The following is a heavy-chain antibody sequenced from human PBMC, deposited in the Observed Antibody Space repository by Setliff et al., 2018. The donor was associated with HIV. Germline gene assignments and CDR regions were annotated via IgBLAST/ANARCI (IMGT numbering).Heavy chain of an antibody. CDR2: ISAYNGNT. CDR3: ARDSGSYRIRGAFDI. J-gene: IGHJ3*02. D-gene: IGHD1-26*01. Sequence: ASVKVSCNASGYTFTSYGISWVRQAPGQGLEWMGWISAYNGNTNYAQKLQGRVTMTTDTSTSTAYMELRSLRSADTAVYYCARDSGSYRIRGAFDIWGQGTMVTVSS. V-gene: IGHV1-18*01. CDR1: GYTFTSYG.